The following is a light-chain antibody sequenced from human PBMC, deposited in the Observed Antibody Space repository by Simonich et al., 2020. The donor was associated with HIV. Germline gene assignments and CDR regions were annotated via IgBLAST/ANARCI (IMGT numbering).Light chain of an antibody. CDR3: LAWDDSLNGWV. CDR1: SSKIGSNT. Sequence: QSVLTQPPSASGTPGQRVTITCSGSSSKIGSNTVNWYQQLPGTAPNLLVHSNNQRPSGVPDRFSGSKSGTAASLAISGLQSEDEADYYCLAWDDSLNGWVFGGGTKLTVL. V-gene: IGLV1-44*01. J-gene: IGLJ3*02. CDR2: SNN.